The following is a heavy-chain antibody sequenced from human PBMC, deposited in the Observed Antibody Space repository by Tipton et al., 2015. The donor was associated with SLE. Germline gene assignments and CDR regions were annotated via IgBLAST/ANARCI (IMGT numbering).Heavy chain of an antibody. Sequence: GLVKPSETLSLTCTVSGGSISSNYWSWIRQPPGKGLEWIGYISYSGSTNYNPSVRSRVSISLDTSKNQFSLKVKSVTTADTAVYYCARMRGGYNAHHWGQGILVTVSS. CDR3: ARMRGGYNAHH. J-gene: IGHJ5*02. V-gene: IGHV4-59*01. CDR1: GGSISSNY. D-gene: IGHD5-24*01. CDR2: ISYSGST.